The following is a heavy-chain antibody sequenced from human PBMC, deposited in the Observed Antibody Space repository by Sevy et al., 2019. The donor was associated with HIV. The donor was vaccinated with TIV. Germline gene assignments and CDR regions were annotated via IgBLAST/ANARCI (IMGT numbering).Heavy chain of an antibody. J-gene: IGHJ6*02. D-gene: IGHD3-10*01. CDR3: GRLRVRGALHYGMDV. CDR2: INPNSGGT. Sequence: ASVKVSCKASGYTFTGYYMHWVRQAPGQGLEWMGWINPNSGGTNYAQKFQGRVTMTRDTSISTAYMELSRLRADDTAVYYCGRLRVRGALHYGMDVWGQGTTVTVSS. V-gene: IGHV1-2*02. CDR1: GYTFTGYY.